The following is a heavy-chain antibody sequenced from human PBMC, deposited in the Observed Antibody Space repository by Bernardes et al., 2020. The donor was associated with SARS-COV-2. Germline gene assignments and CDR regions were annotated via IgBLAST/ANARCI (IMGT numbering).Heavy chain of an antibody. Sequence: GGSLRLSCAASGFTFTNYGMHWVRQAPGKGLEWVAVISYDGSNKYYTDSVKGRFTISRDNSNNTLYLQMNSLRAEDTAVYYCATRVERGTWDPLWFDPWGQGTLVTVSS. J-gene: IGHJ5*02. CDR1: GFTFTNYG. CDR3: ATRVERGTWDPLWFDP. CDR2: ISYDGSNK. D-gene: IGHD1-26*01. V-gene: IGHV3-30*03.